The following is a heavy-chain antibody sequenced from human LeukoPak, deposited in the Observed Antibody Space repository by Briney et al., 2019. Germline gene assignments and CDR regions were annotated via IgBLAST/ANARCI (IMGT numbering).Heavy chain of an antibody. D-gene: IGHD3-3*01. V-gene: IGHV1-46*01. Sequence: EASVKVSCKASGYTFTSYFMHWVRQAPGQGLEWMGFINPSGGSTSYPQMFQGRVTMTRDTSTSTVYMELSSLRSEDTAVYYCARNVESGFDIWGQGTMVTVSS. CDR3: ARNVESGFDI. CDR2: INPSGGST. J-gene: IGHJ3*02. CDR1: GYTFTSYF.